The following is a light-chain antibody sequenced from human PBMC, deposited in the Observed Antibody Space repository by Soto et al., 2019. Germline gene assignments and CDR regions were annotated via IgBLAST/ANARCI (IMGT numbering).Light chain of an antibody. CDR3: SSYTATRTVV. CDR2: DVS. Sequence: QSALTQRASVSGSPGQSITIACPGTSSDVGGYNHVSWYQDHPGTAPRLVIYDVSIRPPAVSDRFSGSTSGNTASLTISGLQAEDEADYYCSSYTATRTVVFGGGTKLTVL. V-gene: IGLV2-14*03. J-gene: IGLJ3*02. CDR1: SSDVGGYNH.